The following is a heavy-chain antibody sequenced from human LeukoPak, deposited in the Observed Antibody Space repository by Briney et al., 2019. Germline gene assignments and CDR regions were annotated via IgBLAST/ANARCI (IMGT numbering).Heavy chain of an antibody. J-gene: IGHJ4*02. CDR3: AKGDFGYCSGGSCYSGDY. V-gene: IGHV3-23*01. Sequence: GGSLRLSCAASGFTFSNYATSWVRQTPGKGLEWVSAISGSGVRTYYADSVKGRFTISRDISNNTLYLQMNSLRAEDTAVYFCAKGDFGYCSGGSCYSGDYWGQGTLVTVSS. CDR1: GFTFSNYA. D-gene: IGHD2-15*01. CDR2: ISGSGVRT.